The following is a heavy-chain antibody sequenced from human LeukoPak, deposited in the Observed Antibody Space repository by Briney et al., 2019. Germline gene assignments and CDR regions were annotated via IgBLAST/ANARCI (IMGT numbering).Heavy chain of an antibody. CDR3: ARQGGRYDFWSGYYTIDY. CDR1: GGSTSSSSYY. D-gene: IGHD3-3*01. J-gene: IGHJ4*02. CDR2: IYYSGST. Sequence: PSETLSLTCTVSGGSTSSSSYYWGWIRQPPGKGLEWIGSIYYSGSTYYNPSLKSRVTISVDTSKNQFSLKLSSVTAADTAVYYCARQGGRYDFWSGYYTIDYWGQGTLVTVSS. V-gene: IGHV4-39*01.